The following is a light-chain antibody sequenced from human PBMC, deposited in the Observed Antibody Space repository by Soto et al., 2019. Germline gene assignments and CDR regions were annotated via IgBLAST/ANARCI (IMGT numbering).Light chain of an antibody. V-gene: IGKV3-20*01. CDR1: QSVSSSY. Sequence: EIVLTHSPGTLSLSPGERATLSCSSSQSVSSSYLAWYQQKPGQAPRLLIYGASSRATGIPDRFSGSGSGTDFTLTISGLEPEDFAVYYCQQYGSSSITFGQGTRLEIK. CDR2: GAS. J-gene: IGKJ5*01. CDR3: QQYGSSSIT.